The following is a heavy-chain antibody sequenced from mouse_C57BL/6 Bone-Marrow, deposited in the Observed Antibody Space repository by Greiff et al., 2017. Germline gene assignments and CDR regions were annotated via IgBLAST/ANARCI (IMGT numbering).Heavy chain of an antibody. CDR2: INSDGGST. J-gene: IGHJ2*01. CDR3: ARPSIGNYFDY. D-gene: IGHD2-14*01. Sequence: EVKLMESGGGLVQPGESLKLSCESNEYEFPSHDMSWVRKTPEKRLELVAAINSDGGSTYYPDTMERRFIISRDNTKKTLYLQMSSLRFEDTALYYCARPSIGNYFDYWGQGTTLTVSS. CDR1: EYEFPSHD. V-gene: IGHV5-2*01.